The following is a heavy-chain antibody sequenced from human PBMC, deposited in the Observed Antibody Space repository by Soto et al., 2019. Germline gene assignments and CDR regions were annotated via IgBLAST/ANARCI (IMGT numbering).Heavy chain of an antibody. D-gene: IGHD5-18*01. CDR1: GFPFRGYW. CDR3: ARDGYTYGYGAMDV. V-gene: IGHV3-74*01. CDR2: INSDESST. J-gene: IGHJ6*02. Sequence: EVQLVESGGGLVQPGGSLRLSCAASGFPFRGYWMHCVRQAPGKGLVWVSRINSDESSTNYAASVKGRFTISRDNAKNTLYLQRNSLRAEDTAVYYCARDGYTYGYGAMDVWGQGTTVTVSS.